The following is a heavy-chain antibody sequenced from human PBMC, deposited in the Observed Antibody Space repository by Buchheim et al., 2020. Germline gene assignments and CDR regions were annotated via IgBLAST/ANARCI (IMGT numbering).Heavy chain of an antibody. CDR1: GGSVSSGSYY. CDR2: IYYSGST. D-gene: IGHD3-3*01. CDR3: ARLRSGYYRWFDP. Sequence: VQLQESGPGLVKPSETLSLTCTVSGGSVSSGSYYWSWIRQPPGKGLEWIGYIYYSGSTNYNPSLKSRVTISVDTPKNQFSLKLSSVTSADTAVYYCARLRSGYYRWFDPWGQGTL. J-gene: IGHJ5*02. V-gene: IGHV4-61*01.